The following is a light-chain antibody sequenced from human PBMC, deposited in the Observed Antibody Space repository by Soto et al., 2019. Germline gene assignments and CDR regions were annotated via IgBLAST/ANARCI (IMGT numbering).Light chain of an antibody. V-gene: IGLV2-14*01. CDR3: SSYTSSSTLIV. CDR1: SSDVGGYNY. J-gene: IGLJ1*01. Sequence: QSELNQPASESGSPGPSITISCTETSSDVGGYNYVSWYQQHPGKAPKLMIYDVSNRPSGVSNRFSGSKSGNTASLTISGLQAEDEADYYCSSYTSSSTLIVFGTGTKVTVL. CDR2: DVS.